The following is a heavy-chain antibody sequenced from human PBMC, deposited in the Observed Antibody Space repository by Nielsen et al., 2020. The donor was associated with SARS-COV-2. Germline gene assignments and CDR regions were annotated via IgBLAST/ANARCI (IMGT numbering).Heavy chain of an antibody. Sequence: VRQMPGKGLEWVGFIRSKAYGGTTEYAASVKGRFTISRDDSKSIAYLQMNSLKTEDTAVYYCTRDREGSSSEYYYFYYGMDVWGLGTTVTVSS. V-gene: IGHV3-49*02. J-gene: IGHJ6*02. CDR2: IRSKAYGGTT. D-gene: IGHD6-6*01. CDR3: TRDREGSSSEYYYFYYGMDV.